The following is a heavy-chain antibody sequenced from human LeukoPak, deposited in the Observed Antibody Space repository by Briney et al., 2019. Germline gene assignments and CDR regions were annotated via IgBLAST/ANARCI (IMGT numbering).Heavy chain of an antibody. Sequence: PAASVKVSCKASGYTFTGYYMHWVRQAPGQGLEWMGWINPNSGGTNYAQKFQGRVTMTRDTSISTAYMELSRLRSDDTAVYYCVRDPSGYDYRFDPWGQGTLVTVSS. J-gene: IGHJ5*02. CDR3: VRDPSGYDYRFDP. CDR2: INPNSGGT. CDR1: GYTFTGYY. D-gene: IGHD5-12*01. V-gene: IGHV1-2*02.